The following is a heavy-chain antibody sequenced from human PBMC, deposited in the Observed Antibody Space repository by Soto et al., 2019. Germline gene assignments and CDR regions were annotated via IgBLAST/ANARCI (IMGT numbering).Heavy chain of an antibody. CDR2: IYDSGST. V-gene: IGHV4-39*01. CDR3: ARRGDYDWYFDL. CDR1: GGSISTTNDY. Sequence: QLQLQESGPGLVKPSETLSLTCTISGGSISTTNDYWGWIRQPPGKGLEWIGTIYDSGSTYYNPSLKSRVTISVDTSKNQFSLKLSSVTAADTAVYYCARRGDYDWYFDLWGRRTLVTVSS. D-gene: IGHD4-17*01. J-gene: IGHJ2*01.